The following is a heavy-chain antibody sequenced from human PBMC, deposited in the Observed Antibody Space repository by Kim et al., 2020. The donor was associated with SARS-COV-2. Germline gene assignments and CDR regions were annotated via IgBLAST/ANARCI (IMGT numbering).Heavy chain of an antibody. J-gene: IGHJ6*02. Sequence: ASVKVSCKASGYTFTSYDINWVRQATGQGLEWMGWMNPNSGNTGYAQKFQGRVTMTRNTSISTAYMELSSLRSEDTAVYYCARVGPVLRYFDWAPGMDVWGQGTTVTVSS. D-gene: IGHD3-9*01. CDR2: MNPNSGNT. V-gene: IGHV1-8*01. CDR1: GYTFTSYD. CDR3: ARVGPVLRYFDWAPGMDV.